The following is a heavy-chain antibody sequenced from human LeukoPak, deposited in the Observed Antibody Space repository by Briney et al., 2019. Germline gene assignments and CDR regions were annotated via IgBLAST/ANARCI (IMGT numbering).Heavy chain of an antibody. CDR3: ARWYDSSGYDY. D-gene: IGHD3-22*01. CDR2: IYHSGST. CDR1: GGSISSGGYS. J-gene: IGHJ4*02. Sequence: PSQTLSLTCAVSGGSISSGGYSWSWIRQPPGKGLEWIGYIYHSGSTNYNPSLKSRVTISVDTSKNQFSLKLSSVTAADTAVYYCARWYDSSGYDYWGQGTLVTVSS. V-gene: IGHV4-30-2*01.